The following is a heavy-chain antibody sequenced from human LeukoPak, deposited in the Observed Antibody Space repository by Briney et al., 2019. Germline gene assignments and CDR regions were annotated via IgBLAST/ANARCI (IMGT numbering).Heavy chain of an antibody. D-gene: IGHD3-22*01. J-gene: IGHJ4*02. CDR2: IYYSGST. Sequence: SKTLSLTCTVTGGSITSSHYYWGWIRQPPGKGLEWIGSIYYSGSTYYSTSLRSRVIISVDTSKNQFSLKLSSATAADTAVYYCVILPATDTSYYHNRGYYRPGAHWGQGTLVTVSS. CDR1: GGSITSSHYY. CDR3: VILPATDTSYYHNRGYYRPGAH. V-gene: IGHV4-39*07.